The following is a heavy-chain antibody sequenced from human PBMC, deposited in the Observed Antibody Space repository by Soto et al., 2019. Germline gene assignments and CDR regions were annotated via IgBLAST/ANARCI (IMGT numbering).Heavy chain of an antibody. Sequence: GGSLRLSCAVSGFTLSDAWMNWVRQAPGKGLEWVGRSKIKRDGGTSEYAAPVKGRFTISRDDSQNTVYLQMSSLKTEDTGVYYCATEFYNNGYNFWGQGILVTVSS. CDR2: SKIKRDGGTS. J-gene: IGHJ4*02. D-gene: IGHD3-22*01. CDR1: GFTLSDAW. CDR3: ATEFYNNGYNF. V-gene: IGHV3-15*07.